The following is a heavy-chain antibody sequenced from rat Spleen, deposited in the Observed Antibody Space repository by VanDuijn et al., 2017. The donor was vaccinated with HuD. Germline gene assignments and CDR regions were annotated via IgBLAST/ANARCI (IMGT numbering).Heavy chain of an antibody. J-gene: IGHJ2*01. CDR2: IWTGGNT. CDR1: GFSLTSYH. V-gene: IGHV2-32*01. D-gene: IGHD1-2*01. Sequence: QVQLKESGPGLMQSSETLSLTCTVSGFSLTSYHVSWVRQSPGKGLEWMGVIWTGGNTANNSLLKSRLSISRDTSKSQVFLKMNSLQTEDTATYYCARVGYSSYVRYFDYWGHGVMVTVSS. CDR3: ARVGYSSYVRYFDY.